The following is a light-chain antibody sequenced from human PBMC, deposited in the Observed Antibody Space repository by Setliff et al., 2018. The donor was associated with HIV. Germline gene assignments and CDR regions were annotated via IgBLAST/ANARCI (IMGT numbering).Light chain of an antibody. J-gene: IGKJ4*01. V-gene: IGKV4-1*01. CDR2: WAS. CDR1: QSVLYNSNNKNY. CDR3: QQYYSTPLT. Sequence: DIVMTRSPDSLAVSLGERATINCKSSQSVLYNSNNKNYLAWYQQKPGQPPKLLIYWASTRESGVPDRFSGSGSGTDFTLTISSLQAEDVAVYYCQQYYSTPLTFGGGTKVDIK.